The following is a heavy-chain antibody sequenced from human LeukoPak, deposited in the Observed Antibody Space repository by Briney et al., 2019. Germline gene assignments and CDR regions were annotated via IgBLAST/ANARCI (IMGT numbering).Heavy chain of an antibody. D-gene: IGHD1-26*01. V-gene: IGHV3-74*01. CDR2: INTDGRST. CDR1: GFTFSSYW. J-gene: IGHJ4*02. Sequence: GGPLRLSCAASGFTFSSYWMQWVRQAPGKGPVWASRINTDGRSTSYADSVKGRFTISRDNAKNTLYLQMNSLRAEDTAVYYCARARGSYDLFDYWGQGTLVTVSS. CDR3: ARARGSYDLFDY.